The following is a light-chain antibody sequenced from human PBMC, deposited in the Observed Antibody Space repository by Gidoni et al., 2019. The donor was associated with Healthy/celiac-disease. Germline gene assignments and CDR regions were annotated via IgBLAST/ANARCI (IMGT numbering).Light chain of an antibody. V-gene: IGKV3-11*01. CDR3: QQRSNWPPVLT. Sequence: EIVLNQAPATLSLSPGERATPSCRASQSVSSYLAWYQQKPGQAPRLLIYDASNRATGIPARFSGSGSGTDFTLTISSLEPEDFAVYYCQQRSNWPPVLTFGGGTKVEIK. CDR2: DAS. J-gene: IGKJ4*01. CDR1: QSVSSY.